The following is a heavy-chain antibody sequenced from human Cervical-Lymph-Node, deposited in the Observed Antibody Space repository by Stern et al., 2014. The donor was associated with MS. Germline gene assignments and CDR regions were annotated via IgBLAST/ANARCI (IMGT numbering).Heavy chain of an antibody. CDR3: ARDNGGYGDFDY. D-gene: IGHD4-17*01. CDR1: GFTFSSYT. Sequence: VQLVESGGGLVQPGGSLRLSCVASGFTFSSYTLHWVRQAPGKGLEWVSYISGTGSDTSYADSARGRFTISRDNAENSLYLQLDSLRVEDTAAYYCARDNGGYGDFDYWGQGTLVAVSS. J-gene: IGHJ4*02. CDR2: ISGTGSDT. V-gene: IGHV3-48*04.